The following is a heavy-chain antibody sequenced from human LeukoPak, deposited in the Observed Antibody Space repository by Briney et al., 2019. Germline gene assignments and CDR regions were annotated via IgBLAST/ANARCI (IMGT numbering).Heavy chain of an antibody. CDR1: GGSISSAAYY. D-gene: IGHD2-21*02. CDR3: ARAHPSYCGGDCYPI. V-gene: IGHV4-61*08. J-gene: IGHJ3*02. CDR2: IYYSGST. Sequence: PSETLSLTCIVSGGSISSAAYYWSWIRQHPGKGLEWIGYIYYSGSTHYNTSLKSRVTISVDTSKNQFSLKLSSVTAADTAVYYCARAHPSYCGGDCYPIWGQGTMVTVSS.